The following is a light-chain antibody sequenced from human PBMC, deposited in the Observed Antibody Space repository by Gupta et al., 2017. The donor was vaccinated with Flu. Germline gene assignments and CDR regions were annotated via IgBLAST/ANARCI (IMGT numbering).Light chain of an antibody. V-gene: IGLV1-40*01. J-gene: IGLJ3*02. Sequence: YQQVPGTAPKLLIYGDTSRPSGVSDRFSGSKSGTSASLAITGLQAEDEADYYCKSFDSSLLWVFGGGTKLTVL. CDR3: KSFDSSLLWV. CDR2: GDT.